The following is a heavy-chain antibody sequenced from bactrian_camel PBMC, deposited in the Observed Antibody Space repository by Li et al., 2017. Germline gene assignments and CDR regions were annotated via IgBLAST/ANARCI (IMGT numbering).Heavy chain of an antibody. CDR3: ATGDSDYLHPFDD. Sequence: HVQLVESGGGSVQDGGSLTLSCGYSSSSYCMAWFRQAPGKEREGVALLHTSEGRATYVDAVRGRFTISKDNAKDILYLQMNSLKSEDTALYYCATGDSDYLHPFDDWGQGTQVTVS. V-gene: IGHV3S1*01. CDR1: YSSSSYC. CDR2: LHTSEGRA. D-gene: IGHD4*01. J-gene: IGHJ4*01.